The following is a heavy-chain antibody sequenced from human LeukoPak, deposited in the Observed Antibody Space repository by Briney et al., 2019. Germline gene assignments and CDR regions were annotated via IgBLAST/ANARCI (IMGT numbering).Heavy chain of an antibody. V-gene: IGHV4-61*02. Sequence: SETLSLTCTVSGGSISSGSYYWSWIRQPAGKGLEWIGRIYTSGSTNYNPSLKSRVTISVDTSKKQFSLKLSSVTAADTAVYYCAGGQERPYYYYYMDVWSKGTTVTVSS. CDR3: AGGQERPYYYYYMDV. J-gene: IGHJ6*03. CDR1: GGSISSGSYY. D-gene: IGHD1-1*01. CDR2: IYTSGST.